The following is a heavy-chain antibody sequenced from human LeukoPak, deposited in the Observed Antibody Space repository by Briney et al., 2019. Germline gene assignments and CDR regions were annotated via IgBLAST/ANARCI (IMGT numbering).Heavy chain of an antibody. CDR1: GFTFSSYS. Sequence: GGSLRLSYAASGFTFSSYSMNWVRQAPGKGLEWVSSISSSSSYIYYADSVKGRFTISRDNAKNSLYLQMNSLRAEDTAVYYCAWLSGLVRGGDYFDYWGQGTLVTVSS. V-gene: IGHV3-21*01. CDR3: AWLSGLVRGGDYFDY. CDR2: ISSSSSYI. D-gene: IGHD6-19*01. J-gene: IGHJ4*02.